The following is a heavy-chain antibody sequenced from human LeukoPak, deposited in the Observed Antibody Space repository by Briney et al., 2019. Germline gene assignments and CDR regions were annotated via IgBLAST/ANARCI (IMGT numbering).Heavy chain of an antibody. J-gene: IGHJ4*02. CDR1: GFTFSSYS. CDR3: ARKPSSGWYAGSVAGGDY. D-gene: IGHD6-19*01. V-gene: IGHV3-21*01. CDR2: ISSSSSYI. Sequence: GGSLRLSCAASGFTFSSYSMNWVRQAPGKGLEWVSSISSSSSYIYYADSVKGRFTISRDNAKNSLYLQMNSLRAEDTAVYYCARKPSSGWYAGSVAGGDYWGQGALVTVSS.